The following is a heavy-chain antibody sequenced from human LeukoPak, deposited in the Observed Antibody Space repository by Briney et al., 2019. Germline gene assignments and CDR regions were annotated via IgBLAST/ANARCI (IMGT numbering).Heavy chain of an antibody. V-gene: IGHV3-48*03. D-gene: IGHD3-22*01. J-gene: IGHJ4*02. CDR1: GFTFSSYE. CDR2: ISSSDSTI. Sequence: GGSLRLSCAASGFTFSSYEMNWVRQAPGKGLEWVSYISSSDSTIYYADSVKGRFTISRDNAKNSLYLQMNSLRAEDTAVYYCARDRPRYYDSSGYSSVYWGQGTLVTVSS. CDR3: ARDRPRYYDSSGYSSVY.